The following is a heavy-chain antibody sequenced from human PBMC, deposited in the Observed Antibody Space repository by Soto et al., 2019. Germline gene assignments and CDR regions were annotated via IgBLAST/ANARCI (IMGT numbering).Heavy chain of an antibody. V-gene: IGHV3-49*03. D-gene: IGHD2-2*01. J-gene: IGHJ3*02. CDR2: IRSKAYGGTT. CDR3: TRDTPTIVVVPAAHAFDI. Sequence: GGSLRLSCTASGFTFGDYAMSWFRQAPGKGLEWVGFIRSKAYGGTTEYAASVKGRFTISRDDSKSIAYLQMNSLKTEDTAVYYCTRDTPTIVVVPAAHAFDICGQETMVTVSS. CDR1: GFTFGDYA.